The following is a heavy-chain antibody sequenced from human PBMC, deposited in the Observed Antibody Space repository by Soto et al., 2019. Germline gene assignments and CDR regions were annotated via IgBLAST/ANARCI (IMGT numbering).Heavy chain of an antibody. J-gene: IGHJ5*02. CDR2: INHRGST. CDR1: GGSFSGYY. CDR3: ARDGFCTSTTCRVGNWFDP. Sequence: QVQLQQWGAGLLKPSETLSLTCVVYGGSFSGYYWSWIRQSPGKGLEWIGGINHRGSTTYNPSLESRVTRSVDTSKNPFSLKLPPVTAADTAMYYCARDGFCTSTTCRVGNWFDPWGQGTLVTVSS. D-gene: IGHD2-2*01. V-gene: IGHV4-34*01.